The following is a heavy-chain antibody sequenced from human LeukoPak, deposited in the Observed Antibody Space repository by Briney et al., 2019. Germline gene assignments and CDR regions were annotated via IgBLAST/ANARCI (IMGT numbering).Heavy chain of an antibody. CDR3: AKDHLVVPAAIFYFDY. V-gene: IGHV3-23*01. J-gene: IGHJ4*02. D-gene: IGHD2-2*02. Sequence: PGGSLRLSCAASGFTFSSYAMSWVRQAPGKGLEWVSAISGSGGSTYYADSVKGRFTISRDNSKNTLYLQMNSLRAEDTAVYYCAKDHLVVPAAIFYFDYWGQGTLVTVSS. CDR1: GFTFSSYA. CDR2: ISGSGGST.